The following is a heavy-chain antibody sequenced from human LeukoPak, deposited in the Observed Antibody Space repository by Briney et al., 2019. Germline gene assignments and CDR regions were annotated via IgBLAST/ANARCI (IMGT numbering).Heavy chain of an antibody. CDR1: GFTFSSYA. J-gene: IGHJ4*02. Sequence: GGSLRPSCAASGFTFSSYAMSWVRQAPGKGLEWVSAISGSGGSTYYADSVKGRFTISRDNSKNTLYLQMNSLRAEDTAVYYCAKDPGGRTYYDFWSGYYDYWGQGTLVTVSS. D-gene: IGHD3-3*01. CDR3: AKDPGGRTYYDFWSGYYDY. V-gene: IGHV3-23*01. CDR2: ISGSGGST.